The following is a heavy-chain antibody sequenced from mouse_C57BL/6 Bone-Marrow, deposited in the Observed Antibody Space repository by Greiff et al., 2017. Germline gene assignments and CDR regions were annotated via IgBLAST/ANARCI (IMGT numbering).Heavy chain of an antibody. CDR1: GYTFTSYW. J-gene: IGHJ3*01. CDR3: TRYYGSSYGFAY. V-gene: IGHV1-5*01. Sequence: EVQLQQSGTVLARPGASVKMSCKTSGYTFTSYWMHWVKQRPGQGLEWIGAIYPGNSDTSYNQKFKGKAKLAAVTSASTAYMELSSLTNEDSAVYYCTRYYGSSYGFAYWGQGTLVTVSA. D-gene: IGHD1-1*01. CDR2: IYPGNSDT.